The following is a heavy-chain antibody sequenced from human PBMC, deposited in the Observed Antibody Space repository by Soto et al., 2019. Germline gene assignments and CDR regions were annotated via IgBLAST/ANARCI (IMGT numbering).Heavy chain of an antibody. Sequence: EVQLVESGGGLVQPGGSLRLSCAASGFTFSSYSMNWVRQAPGKGLEWVSYISSSSSTIYYADAVKGRFTISRDNAKNSLYLQMNSLRAEDTAVYYCARDAEDYYYYGMDVWGQGTTVTVSS. CDR2: ISSSSSTI. CDR1: GFTFSSYS. V-gene: IGHV3-48*01. J-gene: IGHJ6*02. CDR3: ARDAEDYYYYGMDV.